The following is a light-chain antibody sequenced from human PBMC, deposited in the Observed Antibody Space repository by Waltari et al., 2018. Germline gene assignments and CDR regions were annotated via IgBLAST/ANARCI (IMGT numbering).Light chain of an antibody. V-gene: IGLV2-14*03. Sequence: QSALTQPASVSGSPGQSITIPCTGTSSDVGVHNHVSWYQQYPGKAPKLLIYAVTKRPSGVSSRFSGSRSGNTASLTISGLQPEDEADYYCCSHTFDSTWVFGGGTKLTVL. CDR1: SSDVGVHNH. CDR2: AVT. CDR3: CSHTFDSTWV. J-gene: IGLJ3*02.